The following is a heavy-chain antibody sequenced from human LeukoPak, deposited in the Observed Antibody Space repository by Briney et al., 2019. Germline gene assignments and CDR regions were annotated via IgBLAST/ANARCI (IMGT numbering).Heavy chain of an antibody. CDR3: ARGIYDFWSGNPFDY. Sequence: SETLSLTCTVSGDSISSGSYYWSWIRQPAGKGLEWIGRIYTSGSTNYNPSLKSRVTISVDTSKNQFSLKLSSVTAADTAVYYCARGIYDFWSGNPFDYWGQGTLVTVSS. CDR2: IYTSGST. D-gene: IGHD3-3*01. CDR1: GDSISSGSYY. V-gene: IGHV4-61*02. J-gene: IGHJ4*02.